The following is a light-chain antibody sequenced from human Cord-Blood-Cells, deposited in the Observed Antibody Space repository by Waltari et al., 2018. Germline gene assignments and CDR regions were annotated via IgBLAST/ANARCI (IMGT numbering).Light chain of an antibody. CDR3: QSYDSSLSGPL. J-gene: IGLJ2*01. V-gene: IGLV1-40*01. CDR2: GNS. CDR1: SPNIRAGYD. Sequence: QSVLTQPPSVSGAPGQRVTISCTGSSPNIRAGYDVHWYQQLPGTAPKLLIYGNSNRPSGVPDRFSGSKSGTSASLAITGLQAEDEADYYCQSYDSSLSGPLFGGGTKLTVL.